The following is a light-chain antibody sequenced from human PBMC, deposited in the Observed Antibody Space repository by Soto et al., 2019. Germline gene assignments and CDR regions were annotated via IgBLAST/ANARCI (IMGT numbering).Light chain of an antibody. Sequence: QSVLTQPASVSGSPGQSITISCTGTSRDVGGYNYVSWYQQHPGKAPKLMIYEVSNRPSGISNRFSGSKAGNTASLTISGHQAEDEADYYFSSHTSSSRYGFGTGTKVTVL. CDR3: SSHTSSSRYG. CDR2: EVS. J-gene: IGLJ1*01. V-gene: IGLV2-14*01. CDR1: SRDVGGYNY.